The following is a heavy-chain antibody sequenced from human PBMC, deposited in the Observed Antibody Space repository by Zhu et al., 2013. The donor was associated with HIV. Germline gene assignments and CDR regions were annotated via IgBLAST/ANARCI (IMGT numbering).Heavy chain of an antibody. V-gene: IGHV1-69*01. D-gene: IGHD5-12*01. CDR3: ARRIVATNYYYYYGMDV. Sequence: QVQLVQSGAEVKKPGSSVKVSCKASGGTFSSYAISWVRQAPGQGLEWMGGIIPIFGTANYAQKFQGRVTITADESTSTAYMELSSLRSEDTAVYYCARRIVATNYYYYYGMDVWGQGTTVTVSS. CDR2: IIPIFGTA. CDR1: GGTFSSYA. J-gene: IGHJ6*02.